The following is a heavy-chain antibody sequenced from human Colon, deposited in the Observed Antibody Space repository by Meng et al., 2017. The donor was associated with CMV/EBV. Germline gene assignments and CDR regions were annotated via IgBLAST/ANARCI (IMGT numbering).Heavy chain of an antibody. CDR1: GFSVDTYW. D-gene: IGHD1-1*01. CDR2: ITADGSGS. J-gene: IGHJ4*02. V-gene: IGHV3-74*01. CDR3: ARFTMTTAGNY. Sequence: EVQLVESXXGXVXXGGXLRLSCAVSGFSVDTYWMHWVRQVPGKGLEWVSRITADGSGSNYADSVKGRFTISRDTAKNTLYLQMNSLRAEDTAVYYCARFTMTTAGNYWGQGTLVTVSS.